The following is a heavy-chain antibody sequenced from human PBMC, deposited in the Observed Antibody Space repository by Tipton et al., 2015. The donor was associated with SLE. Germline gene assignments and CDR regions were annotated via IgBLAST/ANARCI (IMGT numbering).Heavy chain of an antibody. D-gene: IGHD3-10*01. CDR3: ARGIWFGEFLGD. CDR2: IYYSGST. V-gene: IGHV4-34*01. Sequence: TLSLTCAVYGGSFSGYYWSWIRQPPGKGLEWIGSIYYSGSTYYNPSLKSRVTISVDTSKNQFSLKLSSVTAADTAVYYCARGIWFGEFLGDWGQGTLVTVSS. CDR1: GGSFSGYY. J-gene: IGHJ4*02.